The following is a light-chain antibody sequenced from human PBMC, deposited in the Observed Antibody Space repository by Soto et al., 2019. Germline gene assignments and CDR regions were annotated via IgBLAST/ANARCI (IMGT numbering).Light chain of an antibody. CDR3: SSYTSSSTYV. J-gene: IGLJ1*01. CDR2: NVS. CDR1: SSDVGGYNS. V-gene: IGLV2-14*01. Sequence: SALTRPASVTGSPGQSITISYTGTSSDVGGYNSVSWYQQHPGKAPKLMIYNVSNRPSGVSNRFSGSKSGNTASLTISGLQAEDEADYYCSSYTSSSTYVFGTGTKVTVL.